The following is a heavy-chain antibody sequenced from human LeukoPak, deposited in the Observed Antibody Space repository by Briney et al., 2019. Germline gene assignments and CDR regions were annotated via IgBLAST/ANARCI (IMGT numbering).Heavy chain of an antibody. CDR2: ISYDGSNK. CDR3: AKGTWAAAGTSFDY. CDR1: GFTFSSYG. J-gene: IGHJ4*02. Sequence: GGSLRLSCAASGFTFSSYGMHWVRQAPGKGLERVAVISYDGSNKYYADSVKGRFTISRDNSKNTLYLQMNSLRAEDTAVYYCAKGTWAAAGTSFDYWGQGTLVTVSS. D-gene: IGHD6-13*01. V-gene: IGHV3-30*18.